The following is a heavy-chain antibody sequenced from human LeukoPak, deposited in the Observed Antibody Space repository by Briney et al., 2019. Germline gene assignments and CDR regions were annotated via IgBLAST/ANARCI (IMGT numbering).Heavy chain of an antibody. CDR3: VGYSSGWFDY. D-gene: IGHD6-19*01. CDR1: GGSISSSSYY. V-gene: IGHV4-39*01. J-gene: IGHJ4*02. CDR2: IYYSGST. Sequence: SETLSLTCTVSGGSISSSSYYWGWIRQPPGKVLEWIGSIYYSGSTYYNPSLKSRVTISVDTSKNQFSLKLSSVTAADTAVYYCVGYSSGWFDYWGQGTLVTVSS.